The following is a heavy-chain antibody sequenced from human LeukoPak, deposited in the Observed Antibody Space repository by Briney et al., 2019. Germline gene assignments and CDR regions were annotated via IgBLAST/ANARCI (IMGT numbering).Heavy chain of an antibody. Sequence: ASVKVSCKASGYTXTGYYMHRVRQAPGQGLEWMEWINPNSGGTNYAQKFQGRVTMTRDTSISTAYMELSRLRSDDTAVYYCARDLDYDLLFDYWGQGILVTVSS. V-gene: IGHV1-2*02. J-gene: IGHJ4*02. D-gene: IGHD4-17*01. CDR2: INPNSGGT. CDR1: GYTXTGYY. CDR3: ARDLDYDLLFDY.